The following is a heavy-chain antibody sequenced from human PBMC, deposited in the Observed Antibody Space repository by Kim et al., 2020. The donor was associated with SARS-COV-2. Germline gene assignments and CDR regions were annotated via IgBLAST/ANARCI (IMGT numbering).Heavy chain of an antibody. J-gene: IGHJ5*01. CDR2: IYYSGST. Sequence: SETLSLTCTVSGGSISSYYWSWIRQPPGKGLEWIGYIYYSGSTNYNPSLTSRVTISVDTSKNQFSLKLSSVTAADTAVYYCARGSSLTIFGVVGWFDSWGQGTLVTVSS. D-gene: IGHD3-3*01. V-gene: IGHV4-59*01. CDR3: ARGSSLTIFGVVGWFDS. CDR1: GGSISSYY.